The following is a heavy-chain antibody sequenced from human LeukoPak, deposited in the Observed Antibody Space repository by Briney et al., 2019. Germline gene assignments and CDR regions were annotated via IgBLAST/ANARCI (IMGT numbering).Heavy chain of an antibody. V-gene: IGHV1-18*01. CDR3: ARDFTTAAGNNWFDP. J-gene: IGHJ5*02. Sequence: ASVKVSCKASGYTFTSYGISWVRQAPGQGLEWMGWISAYNGNTNYAQKLQGRVTMTTDTSTSTAYMELRSLRSDDTAVYYCARDFTTAAGNNWFDPWGQGTLVTVSS. D-gene: IGHD6-13*01. CDR2: ISAYNGNT. CDR1: GYTFTSYG.